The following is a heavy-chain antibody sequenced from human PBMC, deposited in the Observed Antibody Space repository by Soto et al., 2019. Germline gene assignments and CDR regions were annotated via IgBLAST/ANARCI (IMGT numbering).Heavy chain of an antibody. J-gene: IGHJ5*02. Sequence: EVQLLESGGGLVQPGGSLRLSCAASGFTFSSYAMSWVRQAPGKGLEWVSAISGSGGSTYYADSVKGRFTISRDNSKTPLYLQMNSLRAEDTAVYYCAKGSRFLEWSQFDPWGQGTLVTVSS. V-gene: IGHV3-23*01. CDR3: AKGSRFLEWSQFDP. CDR1: GFTFSSYA. CDR2: ISGSGGST. D-gene: IGHD3-3*01.